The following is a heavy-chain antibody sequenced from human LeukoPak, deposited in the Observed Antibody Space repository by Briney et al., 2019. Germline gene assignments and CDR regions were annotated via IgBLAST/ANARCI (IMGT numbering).Heavy chain of an antibody. D-gene: IGHD6-6*01. CDR1: GFTFSDYW. J-gene: IGHJ4*02. CDR3: ARRGGSSSRRSPIDY. V-gene: IGHV3-7*01. Sequence: AGGSLRLSCTASGFTFSDYWMTWVRQAPGKGPEWVANIKQDGSQRYYVDSVRGRFTISRDNAKNSLVLQMNGLRAEDTAVYYCARRGGSSSRRSPIDYWGQGTLVTISS. CDR2: IKQDGSQR.